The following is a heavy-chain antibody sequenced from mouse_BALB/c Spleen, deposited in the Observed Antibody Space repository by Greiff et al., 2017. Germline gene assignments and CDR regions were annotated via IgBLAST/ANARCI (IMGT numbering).Heavy chain of an antibody. CDR3: ARGGTDLDFDY. J-gene: IGHJ2*01. V-gene: IGHV5-17*02. D-gene: IGHD2-13*01. Sequence: EVQRVESGPGLVQPGGSRKLSCTASGFSFSSFGMHWVRQAPEKGLEWVAYISSGSSTIYYADTVKGRFTMSRDNPKNTLFLQITSLRSEDTAMYYCARGGTDLDFDYWGQGTTLTVSS. CDR1: GFSFSSFG. CDR2: ISSGSSTI.